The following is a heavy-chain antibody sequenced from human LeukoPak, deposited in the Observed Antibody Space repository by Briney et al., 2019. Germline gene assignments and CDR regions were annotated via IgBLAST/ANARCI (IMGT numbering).Heavy chain of an antibody. CDR3: ASGIMVSFGGRF. V-gene: IGHV3-23*01. CDR1: GFTFSNDA. D-gene: IGHD3-16*01. Sequence: GGSLRLSCAASGFTFSNDAMSWGRQAPRKGLEWVSTISGSGDKTYHADSVKGRFTISRDNSKNTLYLQMNSLRAEDAAVYYCASGIMVSFGGRFWGQGTLVTVSS. J-gene: IGHJ4*02. CDR2: ISGSGDKT.